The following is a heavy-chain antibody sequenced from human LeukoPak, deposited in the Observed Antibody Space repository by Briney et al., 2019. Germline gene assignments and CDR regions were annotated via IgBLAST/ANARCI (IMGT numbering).Heavy chain of an antibody. Sequence: ASVKVSCKASGGTFSSYAISWVRQAPGQGLEWMGRIIPIFGTANYAQKFQGRVTITTDESTSTAYMELSSLRSEDTAIYYCARDWPYSSSTSDYWGQGTLVTVSS. CDR1: GGTFSSYA. D-gene: IGHD6-6*01. J-gene: IGHJ4*02. CDR2: IIPIFGTA. CDR3: ARDWPYSSSTSDY. V-gene: IGHV1-69*05.